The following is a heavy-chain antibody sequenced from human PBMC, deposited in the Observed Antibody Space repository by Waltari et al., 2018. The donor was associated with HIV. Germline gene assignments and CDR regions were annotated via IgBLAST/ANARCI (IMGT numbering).Heavy chain of an antibody. D-gene: IGHD3-22*01. CDR3: AKDPYYYDSSGYADYFDY. J-gene: IGHJ4*02. V-gene: IGHV3-30*18. CDR2: ISYDGSNK. CDR1: GFTFSSYG. Sequence: QVQLVESGGGVVKPGRSLRLSCAASGFTFSSYGMHWVRQARGKGLGWVAVISYDGSNKYYADSVKGRFTISRDNSKNTLYLQMNSLRAEDTAVYYCAKDPYYYDSSGYADYFDYWGQGTLVTVSS.